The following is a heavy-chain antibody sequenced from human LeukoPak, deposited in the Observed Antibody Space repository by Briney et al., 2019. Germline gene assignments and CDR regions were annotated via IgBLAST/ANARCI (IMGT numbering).Heavy chain of an antibody. CDR3: ARTPIMVRGVIGWFDP. D-gene: IGHD3-10*01. V-gene: IGHV4-39*07. J-gene: IGHJ5*02. CDR1: GGSVSSYGYY. CDR2: MYYSGST. Sequence: SETLSLTCTVSGGSVSSYGYYWGWVRQPPGKGLEWIGSMYYSGSTYYNPSLKRRVTISVDTSKNQLSLKLNSVTAADTAVYYCARTPIMVRGVIGWFDPWGQGTLVTVSS.